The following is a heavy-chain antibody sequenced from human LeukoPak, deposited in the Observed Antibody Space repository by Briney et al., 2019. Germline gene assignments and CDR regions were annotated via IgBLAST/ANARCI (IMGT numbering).Heavy chain of an antibody. CDR2: INPNSGGT. D-gene: IGHD2-15*01. CDR3: ARVRSRWELQFDY. CDR1: GYTFTGYY. J-gene: IGHJ4*02. Sequence: ASVKVSCKASGYTFTGYYMHWVRQAPGQGLEWMGRINPNSGGTNYGQKFQGRVTMTRDTSISTAYMELSRLRSDDTAVYYCARVRSRWELQFDYWGQGTLVTVSS. V-gene: IGHV1-2*06.